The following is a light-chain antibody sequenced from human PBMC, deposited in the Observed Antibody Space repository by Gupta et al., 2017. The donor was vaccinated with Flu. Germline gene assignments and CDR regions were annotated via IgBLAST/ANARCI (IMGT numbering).Light chain of an antibody. Sequence: PTNMSASVGDRVTITCRARQIISKWLAWFQQKPGKAPKLLIYKASTGASGVPSRFSGSGSGTEFTLTISSRQPDDSAIYYCQQYNNFPWTFGQGTKVEI. CDR3: QQYNNFPWT. V-gene: IGKV1-5*03. J-gene: IGKJ1*01. CDR2: KAS. CDR1: QIISKW.